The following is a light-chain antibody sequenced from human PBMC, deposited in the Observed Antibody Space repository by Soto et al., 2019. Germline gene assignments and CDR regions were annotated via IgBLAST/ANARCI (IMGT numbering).Light chain of an antibody. CDR2: DAS. CDR3: QHRGR. V-gene: IGKV3-11*01. Sequence: VLTQSPATLSLSPGDRATLSCRAGQNINNFIAWYQHKPGQAPRLLIYDASNRATGIPGRFSGSGSGTDFTLTITSLESEDFAVYYCQHRGRVGQGTKVDIK. J-gene: IGKJ1*01. CDR1: QNINNF.